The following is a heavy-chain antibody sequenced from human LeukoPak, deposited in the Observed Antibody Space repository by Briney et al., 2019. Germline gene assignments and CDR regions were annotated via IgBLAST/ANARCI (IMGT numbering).Heavy chain of an antibody. CDR2: ISSSSSTI. Sequence: PGGSLGLSCAASGFTFSSYSMNWVRQAPGKGLEWVSYISSSSSTIYYADSVKGRFTISRDNAKNSLYLQMNSLRAEDTAVYYCARDLRVRYYDSIFFDYWGQGTLVTVSS. J-gene: IGHJ4*02. CDR3: ARDLRVRYYDSIFFDY. V-gene: IGHV3-48*01. D-gene: IGHD3-22*01. CDR1: GFTFSSYS.